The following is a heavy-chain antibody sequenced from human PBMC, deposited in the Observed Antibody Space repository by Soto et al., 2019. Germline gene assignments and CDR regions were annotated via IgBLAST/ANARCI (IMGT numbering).Heavy chain of an antibody. D-gene: IGHD6-13*01. CDR1: GDTFNSYG. CDR2: IVPMFGTT. V-gene: IGHV1-69*01. J-gene: IGHJ3*01. CDR3: ARDLAAAHLWDAFDV. Sequence: QVQLVQSGPELKKPGSSVKVSCKAPGDTFNSYGISWVRQAPGQGLEWMGGIVPMFGTTNLALKFEDRVTITADELTTQVYMGIRGLTSEDTAVYYCARDLAAAHLWDAFDVWGHGTRVTVSS.